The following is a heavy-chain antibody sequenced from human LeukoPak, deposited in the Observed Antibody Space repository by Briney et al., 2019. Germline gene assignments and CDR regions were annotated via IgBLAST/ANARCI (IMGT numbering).Heavy chain of an antibody. D-gene: IGHD1-1*01. V-gene: IGHV3-23*01. CDR1: GFTFTTYA. J-gene: IGHJ4*02. CDR2: ISGTAVDT. CDR3: ARLSGTYGTTSRVLDS. Sequence: PGRSLRLSCAASGFTFTTYAVIWVRQAPGKGLERVSAISGTAVDTFYADSVKGRFTISRDNSDNTVSLQVNSLRAEDTAVYYCARLSGTYGTTSRVLDSWGQGTLVIVSS.